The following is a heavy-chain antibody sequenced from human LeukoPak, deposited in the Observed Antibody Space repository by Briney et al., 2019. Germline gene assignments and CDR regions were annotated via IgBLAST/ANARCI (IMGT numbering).Heavy chain of an antibody. CDR2: MNPNSGNT. V-gene: IGHV1-8*01. CDR3: TGGSSGGRDN. J-gene: IGHJ4*02. D-gene: IGHD6-19*01. Sequence: ASVKVSCKASGYTFTSCDINWVRQATGQGLEWMGWMNPNSGNTGYGQSFQGRITMTRDISIGTAYMELSNLTSEDTAIYYCTGGSSGGRDNRGQGTLVTVSA. CDR1: GYTFTSCD.